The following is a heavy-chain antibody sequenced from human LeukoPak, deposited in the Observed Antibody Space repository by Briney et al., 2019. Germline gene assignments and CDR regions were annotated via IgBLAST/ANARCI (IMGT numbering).Heavy chain of an antibody. V-gene: IGHV4-59*01. CDR1: GGSISSYY. J-gene: IGHJ4*02. CDR2: IYYSGST. CDR3: ARGEMYYYDSSGFDY. Sequence: SETLSLTCTVSGGSISSYYWSWIRKPPGKGLEWIGYIYYSGSTNYNPSLKSRVTISVDTSKNQFSLKVSAVTAADTAVYYCARGEMYYYDSSGFDYWGQGTLVTVSS. D-gene: IGHD3-22*01.